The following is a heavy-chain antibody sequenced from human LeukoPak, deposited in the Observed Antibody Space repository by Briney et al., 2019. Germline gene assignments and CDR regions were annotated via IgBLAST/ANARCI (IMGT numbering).Heavy chain of an antibody. CDR2: ISSSSSTI. Sequence: PGGSLRLSCAASKFTFSEYGMNWVRQAPGKGLEWVSYISSSSSTIYYGDSVKGRFTISRDNAENSVYLQMNGLRAEDTAVYYCARSTDWYSSLPFDYWGQGTLVTVSS. V-gene: IGHV3-48*01. J-gene: IGHJ4*02. D-gene: IGHD3-9*01. CDR3: ARSTDWYSSLPFDY. CDR1: KFTFSEYG.